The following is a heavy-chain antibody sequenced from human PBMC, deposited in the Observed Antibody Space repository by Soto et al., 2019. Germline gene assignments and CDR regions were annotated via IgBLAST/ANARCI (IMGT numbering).Heavy chain of an antibody. CDR1: GGSINTYY. CDR3: ARDLGGGLRSTYGMDV. J-gene: IGHJ6*02. CDR2: VYTTGST. D-gene: IGHD4-17*01. V-gene: IGHV4-4*07. Sequence: SETLSLTCTVTGGSINTYYRSWIRQSAGKGLEWIGRVYTTGSTNYNPSLKSRVTMSVDTSKKQFSLKLSSVTAEDTALYYCARDLGGGLRSTYGMDVWGQGTTVTVSS.